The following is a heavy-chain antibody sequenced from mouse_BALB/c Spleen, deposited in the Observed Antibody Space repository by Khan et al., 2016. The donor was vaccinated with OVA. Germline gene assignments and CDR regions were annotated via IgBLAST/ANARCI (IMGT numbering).Heavy chain of an antibody. J-gene: IGHJ4*01. CDR3: ARQPYYHYNVMDY. CDR1: GFSLTNYG. CDR2: IWSDGST. Sequence: QVQLKQSGPGLVAPSQSLSITCTISGFSLTNYGIHWVRQPPGKSLEWLVVIWSDGSTTYNSALKSRLTITKDNSKSQVFLKMNSLQTYDTAIYFCARQPYYHYNVMDYWGQGTSVTVSS. D-gene: IGHD2-10*01. V-gene: IGHV2-6-1*01.